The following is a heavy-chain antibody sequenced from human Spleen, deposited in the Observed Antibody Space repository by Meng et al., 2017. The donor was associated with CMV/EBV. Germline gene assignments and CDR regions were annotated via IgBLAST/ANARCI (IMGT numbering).Heavy chain of an antibody. CDR3: ARVGLGFDI. Sequence: SLKISCAASGFPFDDYAMHWVRQGPGTGLEWVSGISWNSGSIAYGDSVKGRFTIARDNAKNSLYLQMNSLRADDTALYYCARVGLGFDIWGQGTLVTVSS. D-gene: IGHD1-26*01. CDR2: ISWNSGSI. V-gene: IGHV3-9*01. J-gene: IGHJ3*02. CDR1: GFPFDDYA.